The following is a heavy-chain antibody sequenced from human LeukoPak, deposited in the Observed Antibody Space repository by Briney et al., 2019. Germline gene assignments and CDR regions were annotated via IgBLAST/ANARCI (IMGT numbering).Heavy chain of an antibody. CDR3: ARHGGSYTFDY. D-gene: IGHD1-26*01. V-gene: IGHV4-59*08. CDR2: ISYSGGT. CDR1: GGSISGYY. J-gene: IGHJ4*02. Sequence: PSGTLSLTCTVSGGSISGYYWSWIRQPPGKGLERIGFISYSGGTNYNPSLKSRVTISVDTSKNQFSLKLNSVTAADTAVYYCARHGGSYTFDYWGQGTLVTVSS.